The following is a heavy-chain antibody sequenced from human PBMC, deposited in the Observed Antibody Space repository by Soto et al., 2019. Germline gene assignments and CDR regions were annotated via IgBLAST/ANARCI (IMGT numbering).Heavy chain of an antibody. CDR1: CYSISSGSY. CDR2: IYHGGTT. D-gene: IGHD3-10*01. J-gene: IGHJ4*01. CDR3: ARVHFMVGAGSTFDY. V-gene: IGHV4-38-2*02. Sequence: SETLSLTCTVSCYSISSGSYWAWIRQPPGKGPEWIASIYHGGTTFYNPSLKSRITRSVDKYNNQFSLKLTSVTAADTAVYYCARVHFMVGAGSTFDYWGHGTLVTVS.